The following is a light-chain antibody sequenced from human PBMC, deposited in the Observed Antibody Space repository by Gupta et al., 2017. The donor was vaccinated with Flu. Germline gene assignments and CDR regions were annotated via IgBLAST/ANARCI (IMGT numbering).Light chain of an antibody. CDR3: QHNYNTPHS. CDR2: VAS. Sequence: DIQMTQSPSSLSASVGDRVTITCRASQSIGTYLNWYQHKPGKAPELLIYVASSLQSGAPRRFSGSGSGTDFTLTISSLQPEDIATYYCQHNYNTPHSFGQGTKLEIK. V-gene: IGKV1-39*01. J-gene: IGKJ2*03. CDR1: QSIGTY.